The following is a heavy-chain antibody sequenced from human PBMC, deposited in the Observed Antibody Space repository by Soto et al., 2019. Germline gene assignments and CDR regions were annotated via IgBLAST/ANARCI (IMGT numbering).Heavy chain of an antibody. J-gene: IGHJ4*02. Sequence: PSETLSLTCTVSGGSISSDYWSWIRQPPGKGLEWIGYIYYSGSTNYNPSLKSRVTISVDTSKNQFSLKLSSVTAADTAVHYCASHKMRPGYFNYWGQGALSPVSS. CDR3: ASHKMRPGYFNY. V-gene: IGHV4-59*08. CDR1: GGSISSDY. D-gene: IGHD7-27*01. CDR2: IYYSGST.